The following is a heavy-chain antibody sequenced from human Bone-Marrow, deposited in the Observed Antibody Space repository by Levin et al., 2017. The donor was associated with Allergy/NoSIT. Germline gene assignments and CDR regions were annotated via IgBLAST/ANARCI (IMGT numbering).Heavy chain of an antibody. Sequence: GESLKISCAASGFTFSSYAMHWVRQAPGKGLEWVAVISYDGSNKYYADSVKGRFTISRDNSKNTLYLQMNSLGAEDTAVYYCARGEKMATILSLPGHFSAPVDYWGQGTLVTVSS. CDR3: ARGEKMATILSLPGHFSAPVDY. D-gene: IGHD5-24*01. J-gene: IGHJ4*02. CDR1: GFTFSSYA. CDR2: ISYDGSNK. V-gene: IGHV3-30-3*01.